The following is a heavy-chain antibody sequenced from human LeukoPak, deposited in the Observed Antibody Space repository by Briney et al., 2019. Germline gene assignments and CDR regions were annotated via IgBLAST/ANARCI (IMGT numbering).Heavy chain of an antibody. CDR3: ARWYYDTTGRLDY. D-gene: IGHD3-22*01. J-gene: IGHJ4*02. Sequence: ASVKVSCKASGYTFTSHGLNWVRQAPGQGLEWMGWINTNTGNLAYAQGSTGRFVFSLDTSVSTAYLQISSLEAEDTAIYFCARWYYDTTGRLDYWGQGTLVTVSS. CDR1: GYTFTSHG. V-gene: IGHV7-4-1*02. CDR2: INTNTGNL.